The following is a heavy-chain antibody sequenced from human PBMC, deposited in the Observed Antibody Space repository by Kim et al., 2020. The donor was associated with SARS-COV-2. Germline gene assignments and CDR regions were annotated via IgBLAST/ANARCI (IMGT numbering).Heavy chain of an antibody. D-gene: IGHD5-18*01. CDR2: IWYDGSNK. Sequence: GGSLRLSCAASGFTFSSYAMHWVRQAPGKGLEWVAAIWYDGSNKYYADSVKGRFTISRDNSKNTLYLQMNSLRAEDTAVYYCAKDPSVDTAMVNWFDPWGQGTLVTVSS. CDR1: GFTFSSYA. J-gene: IGHJ5*02. V-gene: IGHV3-33*06. CDR3: AKDPSVDTAMVNWFDP.